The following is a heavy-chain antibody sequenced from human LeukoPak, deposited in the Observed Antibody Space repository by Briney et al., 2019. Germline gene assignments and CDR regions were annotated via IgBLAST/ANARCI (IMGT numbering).Heavy chain of an antibody. CDR1: GFTFSSYV. CDR2: ISYDGSNE. CDR3: AKVRYGVVVITPNYFDY. D-gene: IGHD3-22*01. J-gene: IGHJ4*02. V-gene: IGHV3-30*04. Sequence: PGGSLRLSCAASGFTFSSYVMHWVRQAPGKGLEWVAIISYDGSNEYYADSVKGRFTISRDNSKNTLYVQMNSLRAEDTAIYYCAKVRYGVVVITPNYFDYWGQGTLVTVSS.